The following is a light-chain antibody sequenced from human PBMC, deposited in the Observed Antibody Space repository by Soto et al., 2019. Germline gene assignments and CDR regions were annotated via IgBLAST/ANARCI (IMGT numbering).Light chain of an antibody. Sequence: DIQMTQSASALSASVLDRVAMTCRASQSISSWLAWYQQKPGKAPKLLIYDASSLESGVPSRFSGSGSGTEFTLTISSLQPDDFATYYCQQYNSYSSTFGQGTKVDIK. CDR1: QSISSW. J-gene: IGKJ1*01. V-gene: IGKV1-5*01. CDR2: DAS. CDR3: QQYNSYSST.